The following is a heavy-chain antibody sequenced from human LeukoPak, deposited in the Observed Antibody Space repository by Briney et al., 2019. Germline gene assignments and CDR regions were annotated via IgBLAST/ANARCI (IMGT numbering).Heavy chain of an antibody. D-gene: IGHD3/OR15-3a*01. CDR3: AHRRDMICGADYYMDV. CDR2: IYWDDDK. CDR1: GFSLSTSGVG. Sequence: SGPTLVNPTQTLTLTCTFSGFSLSTSGVGVGWIRQPPGKALEWLALIYWDDDKRYSPFLKSRLTITKDTSKNQVVLRMSNMDPVDTATYYCAHRRDMICGADYYMDVWGKGTTVTVSS. V-gene: IGHV2-5*02. J-gene: IGHJ6*03.